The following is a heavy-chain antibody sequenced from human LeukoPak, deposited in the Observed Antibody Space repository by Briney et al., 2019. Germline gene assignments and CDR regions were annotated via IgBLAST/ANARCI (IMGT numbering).Heavy chain of an antibody. CDR1: GYTFTSYG. V-gene: IGHV1-18*01. CDR3: ARVEDIVVVPASHYYYGMDV. D-gene: IGHD2-2*01. Sequence: VAPVKVSCKASGYTFTSYGISWVRQAPGQGLEWMGWISAYNGNTNYAQKLQGRVTMTTDTSTSTAYMGLRSLRSDDTAVYYCARVEDIVVVPASHYYYGMDVWGQGTTVTVSS. J-gene: IGHJ6*02. CDR2: ISAYNGNT.